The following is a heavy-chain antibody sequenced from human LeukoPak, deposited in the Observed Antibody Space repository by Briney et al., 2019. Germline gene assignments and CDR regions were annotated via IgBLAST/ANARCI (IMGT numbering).Heavy chain of an antibody. D-gene: IGHD6-13*01. J-gene: IGHJ4*02. CDR2: FSGSGAST. V-gene: IGHV3-23*01. CDR3: AKAVRGSSSLFDY. Sequence: GGSLRLSCAASGFTFSNYGMNWVRQAPGKGLEWVSVFSGSGASTHYADSVKGRFTISRDNSKNTLYLQMNSLRAEDTAVYYCAKAVRGSSSLFDYWGQGALVTVSS. CDR1: GFTFSNYG.